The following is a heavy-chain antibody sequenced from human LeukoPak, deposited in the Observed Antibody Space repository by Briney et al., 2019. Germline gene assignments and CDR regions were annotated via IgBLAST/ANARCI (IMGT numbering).Heavy chain of an antibody. CDR1: GFTFSSYW. J-gene: IGHJ4*02. CDR3: ARGRPHGNDY. CDR2: IASDGSST. Sequence: PGGSLRPSCAASGFTFSSYWMNWVRHAPGKGLVWVSRIASDGSSTTYADSVKGRFSISRDNAKNTLYLQMNSLRVEDTAVYYCARGRPHGNDYWGQGTLVTVSS. D-gene: IGHD4-23*01. V-gene: IGHV3-74*01.